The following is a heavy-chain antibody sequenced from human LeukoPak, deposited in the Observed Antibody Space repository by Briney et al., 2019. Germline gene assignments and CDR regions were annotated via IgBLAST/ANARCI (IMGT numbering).Heavy chain of an antibody. D-gene: IGHD4-17*01. V-gene: IGHV4-39*01. Sequence: SETLSLTCTVSGGSISSTGYYWGWIRQPPGKGLEWIGSTYYSGNTYYNPSLKSRVTISVDTSKNQFSLKLSSVTAADTAVYYCVSDYGDRDAFDIWGQGTMFTVSS. CDR2: TYYSGNT. CDR1: GGSISSTGYY. J-gene: IGHJ3*02. CDR3: VSDYGDRDAFDI.